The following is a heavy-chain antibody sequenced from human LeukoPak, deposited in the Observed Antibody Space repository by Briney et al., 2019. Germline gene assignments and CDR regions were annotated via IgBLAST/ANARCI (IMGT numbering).Heavy chain of an antibody. Sequence: GRSLRLSCAASGFTFSSYGMHWVRQAPGKGLEWVAVISYGGPNTYYADSVKGRFTISRDKSKNTLYLQMNSLRAEDTAMYYCAREMITFGGSTGFDYWGQGTLVTVSS. CDR1: GFTFSSYG. CDR3: AREMITFGGSTGFDY. D-gene: IGHD3-16*01. V-gene: IGHV3-30*03. CDR2: ISYGGPNT. J-gene: IGHJ4*02.